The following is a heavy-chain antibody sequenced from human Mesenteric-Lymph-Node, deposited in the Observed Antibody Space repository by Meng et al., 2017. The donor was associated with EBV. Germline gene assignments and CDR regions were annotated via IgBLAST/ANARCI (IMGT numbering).Heavy chain of an antibody. D-gene: IGHD3-9*01. CDR3: ARAGAYYDVLTGFDY. CDR2: IYHTGTT. Sequence: QRQLPESGSPLVKPSQDLSLTCAVFGGSLSSGGYSWNWIRQTPGRGLEWIGYIYHTGTTHYNPSLKSRVTMSVDRSTNQFSLWLKSVTAADTAIYYCARAGAYYDVLTGFDYWGQGTLVTVSS. J-gene: IGHJ4*02. CDR1: GGSLSSGGYS. V-gene: IGHV4-30-2*01.